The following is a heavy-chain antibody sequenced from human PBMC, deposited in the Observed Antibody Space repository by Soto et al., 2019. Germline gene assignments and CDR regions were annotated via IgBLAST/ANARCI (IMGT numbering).Heavy chain of an antibody. CDR3: ARDIVVVAATRGKSSWFDP. Sequence: ASVKVSCKASGGTFSSYTISWVRQAPGQGLEWMGRIIPILGIANYAQKFQGRVTITADKSTSTAYMELSSLRSEDTAVYYCARDIVVVAATRGKSSWFDPWGQGTLVTVSS. D-gene: IGHD2-15*01. CDR1: GGTFSSYT. V-gene: IGHV1-69*04. J-gene: IGHJ5*02. CDR2: IIPILGIA.